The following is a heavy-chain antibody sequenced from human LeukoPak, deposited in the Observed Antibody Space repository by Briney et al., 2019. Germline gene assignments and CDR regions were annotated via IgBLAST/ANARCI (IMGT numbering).Heavy chain of an antibody. J-gene: IGHJ3*02. Sequence: GGSLRLSCAASGFTFSSYAMHWVRQAPGKGLEWVAVISYDGSNKYYADSVKGRFTISRDNSKNTLYLQMNSLRAEDTAVYYCAREEHYRYYYDSSGYAFDIWGQGTMVTVSS. V-gene: IGHV3-30*04. CDR3: AREEHYRYYYDSSGYAFDI. CDR2: ISYDGSNK. D-gene: IGHD3-22*01. CDR1: GFTFSSYA.